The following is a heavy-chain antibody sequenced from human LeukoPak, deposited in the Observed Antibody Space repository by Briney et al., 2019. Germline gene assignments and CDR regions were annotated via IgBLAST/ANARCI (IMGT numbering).Heavy chain of an antibody. CDR3: ARVSGATTGTGDAFDI. Sequence: GGSLRLSCAASGFTFSSYWMHWVRQAPGKGLVWVSRINTDGSSTSYADSVKGRSTISRDNAKNTLYLQMNSLRAEDTAVYYCARVSGATTGTGDAFDIWGQGTMVTVSS. CDR1: GFTFSSYW. J-gene: IGHJ3*02. V-gene: IGHV3-74*01. CDR2: INTDGSST. D-gene: IGHD1-26*01.